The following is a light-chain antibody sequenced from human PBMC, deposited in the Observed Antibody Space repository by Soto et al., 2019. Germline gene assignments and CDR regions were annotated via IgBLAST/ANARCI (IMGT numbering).Light chain of an antibody. J-gene: IGKJ1*01. V-gene: IGKV4-1*01. Sequence: DIVMTQSPDSLAVSLGERATINCKSSQSVLYSSNDKNYLAWYQQKAGQPPKLLIYWASTRESGVPDRFSGSGSGTDFTLTISSLQAADVVVYYCQQYYTTQWTFGQGTKVEIK. CDR1: QSVLYSSNDKNY. CDR3: QQYYTTQWT. CDR2: WAS.